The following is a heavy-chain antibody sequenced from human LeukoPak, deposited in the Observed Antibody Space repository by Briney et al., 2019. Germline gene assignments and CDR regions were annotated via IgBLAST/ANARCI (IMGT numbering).Heavy chain of an antibody. CDR1: GGSISSSNW. CDR2: IYHSGST. CDR3: ARPHYYGSGSYPFDP. D-gene: IGHD3-10*01. Sequence: SETLSLTCAVSGGSISSSNWWSWVRQPPGKGLEWIGEIYHSGSTNYNPSLKSRVTISVDKSKNQFSLKLSSVTAADTAVYYCARPHYYGSGSYPFDPWGQGTLVTVSS. J-gene: IGHJ5*02. V-gene: IGHV4-4*02.